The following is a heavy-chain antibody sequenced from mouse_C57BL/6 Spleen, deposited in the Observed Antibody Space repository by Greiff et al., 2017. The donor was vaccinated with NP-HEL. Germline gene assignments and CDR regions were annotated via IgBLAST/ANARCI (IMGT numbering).Heavy chain of an antibody. CDR1: GFTFSSYA. D-gene: IGHD3-2*02. CDR2: ISDGGSYT. Sequence: EVQGVESGGGLVKPGGSLKLSCAASGFTFSSYAMSWVRQTPEKRLEWVATISDGGSYTYYPDNVKGRFTISRDNAKNNLYLQMSHLKSEDTAMYYCARETDSSGYVDYWGQGTTLTVSS. J-gene: IGHJ2*01. CDR3: ARETDSSGYVDY. V-gene: IGHV5-4*01.